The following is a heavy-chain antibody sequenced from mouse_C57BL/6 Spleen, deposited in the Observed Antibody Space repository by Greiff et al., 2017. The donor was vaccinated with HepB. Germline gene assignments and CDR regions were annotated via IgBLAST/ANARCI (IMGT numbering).Heavy chain of an antibody. CDR2: INPYNGGT. Sequence: EVQLQESGPVLVKPGASVKMSCKASGYTFTDYYMNWVKQSHGKSLEWIGVINPYNGGTSYNQKFKGKATLTVDKSSSTAYMKLNSLTSEDSAVYYCARDSSGYYYAMDYWGQGTSVTVSS. D-gene: IGHD3-2*02. J-gene: IGHJ4*01. CDR1: GYTFTDYY. V-gene: IGHV1-19*01. CDR3: ARDSSGYYYAMDY.